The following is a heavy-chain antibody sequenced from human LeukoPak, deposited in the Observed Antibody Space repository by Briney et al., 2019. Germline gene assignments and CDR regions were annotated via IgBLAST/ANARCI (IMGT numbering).Heavy chain of an antibody. J-gene: IGHJ2*01. CDR1: GGSISNYY. CDR2: ISHSGST. Sequence: PETLSLTCTVSGGSISNYYSSWIRQSPGKGLEWVGYISHSGSTNYNPTLKSQVTIAVDTSNNQFSLKLRSVTAADTAVYYCARTGLAGIAPGHWFFDLWGRGAQVTVSS. V-gene: IGHV4-59*01. CDR3: ARTGLAGIAPGHWFFDL. D-gene: IGHD6-25*01.